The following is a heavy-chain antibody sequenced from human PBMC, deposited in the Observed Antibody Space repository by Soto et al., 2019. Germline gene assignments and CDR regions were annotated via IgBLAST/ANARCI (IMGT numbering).Heavy chain of an antibody. Sequence: HPGGSLRLSCAASKFIFGSYGMHWIRQAPGKGLEWVASISYDGRSKHYPDSVKGRFSISRDNSKNTLYLQMNSLRREDTAVYYCAKVRYSSSWYQAGFDAWAQGTQVTVSS. CDR1: KFIFGSYG. V-gene: IGHV3-30*18. J-gene: IGHJ5*02. CDR2: ISYDGRSK. CDR3: AKVRYSSSWYQAGFDA. D-gene: IGHD6-13*01.